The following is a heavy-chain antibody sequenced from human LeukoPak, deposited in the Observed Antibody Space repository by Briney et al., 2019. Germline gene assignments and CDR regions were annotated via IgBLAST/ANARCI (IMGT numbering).Heavy chain of an antibody. CDR3: TRVQAGRAGLMDV. V-gene: IGHV3-74*01. J-gene: IGHJ6*02. Sequence: GGSLRLSCAASGFTLSSYWMHWVRQAPGGGLVWLSRIDPEGSTTNYADSEKDRLNTSRDNAKNTLYLQMNSLRAEDTALYYCTRVQAGRAGLMDVWGRGTTVTVSS. CDR2: IDPEGSTT. D-gene: IGHD6-13*01. CDR1: GFTLSSYW.